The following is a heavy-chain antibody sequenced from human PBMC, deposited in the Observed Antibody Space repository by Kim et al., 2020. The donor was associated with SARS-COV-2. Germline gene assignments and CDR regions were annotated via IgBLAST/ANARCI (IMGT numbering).Heavy chain of an antibody. D-gene: IGHD1-26*01. V-gene: IGHV4-34*01. Sequence: SETLSLTCAVYGGSFSGYYWSWIRQPPGKGLEWIGEINHSGSTNYNPSLKSRVTISVDTSKNQFSLKLSSVTAADTAVYYCARGRYSGPYYYYYYGMDVWGKWTTVTVSS. CDR3: ARGRYSGPYYYYYYGMDV. CDR2: INHSGST. J-gene: IGHJ6*04. CDR1: GGSFSGYY.